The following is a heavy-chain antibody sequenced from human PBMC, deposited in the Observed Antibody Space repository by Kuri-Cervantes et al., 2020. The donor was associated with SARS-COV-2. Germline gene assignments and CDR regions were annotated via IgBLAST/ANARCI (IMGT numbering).Heavy chain of an antibody. V-gene: IGHV1-46*01. J-gene: IGHJ4*02. CDR1: GYTFTGYY. Sequence: GESLKISCKASGYTFTGYYMHWVRQAPGQGLEWMGIINPSGGSTSYAQKFQGRVTMTRDTSTSTVYMELSSLRSEDTAVYYCAREDRAAAATFDYWGQGTLVTVSS. CDR2: INPSGGST. CDR3: AREDRAAAATFDY. D-gene: IGHD6-13*01.